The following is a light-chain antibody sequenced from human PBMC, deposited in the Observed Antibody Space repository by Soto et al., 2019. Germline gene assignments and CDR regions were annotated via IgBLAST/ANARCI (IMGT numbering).Light chain of an antibody. CDR2: SNN. CDR3: AAWDDSLNGPV. CDR1: SSNIGSNT. V-gene: IGLV1-44*01. J-gene: IGLJ2*01. Sequence: QSVLTQPPSASGTRGQRVTISCSGSSSNIGSNTVNWYQQFPGTAPKLLIYSNNRRPSGVPDRFSGSKFGTSASLAISGLQSEDEADYYCAAWDDSLNGPVFGGGTKVTV.